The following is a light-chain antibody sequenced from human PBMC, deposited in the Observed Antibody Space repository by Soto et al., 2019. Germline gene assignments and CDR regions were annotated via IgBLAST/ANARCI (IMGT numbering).Light chain of an antibody. V-gene: IGKV1-5*03. CDR1: QSISSW. J-gene: IGKJ1*01. CDR3: QPYSSQST. CDR2: KAS. Sequence: DIPMTQSPSTLSASVGDRVTITCRASQSISSWLAWYQQKPGKAPKLLIYKASSLESGVPSRFSGSGSGTVYSLPSNLHHSDNYATEYCQPYSSQSTFGEGTKVDVK.